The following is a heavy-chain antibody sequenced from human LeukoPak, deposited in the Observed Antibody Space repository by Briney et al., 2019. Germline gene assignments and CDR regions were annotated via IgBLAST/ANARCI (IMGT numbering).Heavy chain of an antibody. CDR3: ARVFGRFLEWLLGY. CDR2: INPDNGVT. J-gene: IGHJ4*02. V-gene: IGHV1-2*02. CDR1: GYTFTGYY. Sequence: GASVKVSCKASGYTFTGYYIHWVRQAPGQGLEWMGWINPDNGVTNYAQKFQGRVTMTRDTSISTAYMELSRLRSDDTAVYYCARVFGRFLEWLLGYWGQGTLVTVSS. D-gene: IGHD3-3*01.